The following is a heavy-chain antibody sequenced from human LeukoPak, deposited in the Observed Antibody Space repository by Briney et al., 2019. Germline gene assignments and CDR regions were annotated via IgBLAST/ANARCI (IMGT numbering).Heavy chain of an antibody. CDR2: IKQDGSEK. J-gene: IGHJ4*02. CDR3: ARENTYYYDSSGYYHPSNFDY. D-gene: IGHD3-22*01. Sequence: GGSLRLSCAASGFTFSSYWVSWVRQAPGKGLEWVANIKQDGSEKYYVDSVKGRFTISRDNAKNSLYLQMNSLRAEDTAVYYCARENTYYYDSSGYYHPSNFDYWGQGTLVTVSS. V-gene: IGHV3-7*01. CDR1: GFTFSSYW.